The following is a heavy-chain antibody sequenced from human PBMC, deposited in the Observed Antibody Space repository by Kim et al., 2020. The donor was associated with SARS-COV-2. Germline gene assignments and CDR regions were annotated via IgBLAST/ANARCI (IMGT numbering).Heavy chain of an antibody. CDR2: ISYEGSKK. CDR3: AKAPNLGYSYGPVYFDY. Sequence: GGSLRLSCAASGFTISNHGMHWVRQAPGKGLEWVAVISYEGSKKYYADSVKGRFSISRDNSKNTLYLQMNSLRAEDTAVYYCAKAPNLGYSYGPVYFDYWGQGTLVTVSS. D-gene: IGHD5-18*01. CDR1: GFTISNHG. V-gene: IGHV3-30*18. J-gene: IGHJ4*02.